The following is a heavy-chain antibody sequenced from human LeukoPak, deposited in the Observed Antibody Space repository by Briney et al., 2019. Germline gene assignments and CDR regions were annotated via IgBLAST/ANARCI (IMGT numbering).Heavy chain of an antibody. CDR3: ARDILTGSQSRYQH. V-gene: IGHV3-48*04. CDR1: GFTFSTYS. D-gene: IGHD3-9*01. Sequence: PEGSLRLSCAASGFTFSTYSMTWVRQAPGKGLEWVSYISSSSSTIYYADSVKGRFTISRDNAKNSLYLQMNSLRAEDTAVYYCARDILTGSQSRYQHWGQGTLVTVSS. CDR2: ISSSSSTI. J-gene: IGHJ1*01.